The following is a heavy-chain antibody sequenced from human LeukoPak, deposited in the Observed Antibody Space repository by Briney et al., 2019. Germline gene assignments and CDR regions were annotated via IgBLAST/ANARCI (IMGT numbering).Heavy chain of an antibody. CDR1: GFTFSSHW. CDR3: AREWSGFGELPDY. J-gene: IGHJ4*02. CDR2: INSDGSST. Sequence: GGSLRLSCAASGFTFSSHWMPWVRQAPGKGLVWVSGINSDGSSTSYADSVKGRSTISRDTARNTLYLQMNGRRVKDPACIYCAREWSGFGELPDYWGQRTLVTASS. V-gene: IGHV3-74*01. D-gene: IGHD3-10*01.